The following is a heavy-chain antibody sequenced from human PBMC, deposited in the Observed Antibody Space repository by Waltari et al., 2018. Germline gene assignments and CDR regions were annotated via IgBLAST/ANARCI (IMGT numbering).Heavy chain of an antibody. Sequence: QVQLQESGPGLVKPSETLSLTCTVSGGSISSYYWSWIRQPPGKGLEWIGYIYYSGSTNSNPSLKSRVTISVDTSKNQFSLKLSSVTAADTAVYYCARRFRFAGYFDYWGQGTLVTVSS. CDR3: ARRFRFAGYFDY. D-gene: IGHD3-16*01. CDR2: IYYSGST. J-gene: IGHJ4*02. V-gene: IGHV4-59*08. CDR1: GGSISSYY.